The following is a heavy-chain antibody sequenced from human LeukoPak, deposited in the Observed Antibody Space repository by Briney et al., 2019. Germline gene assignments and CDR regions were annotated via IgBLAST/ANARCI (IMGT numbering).Heavy chain of an antibody. D-gene: IGHD3-22*01. Sequence: GGSLRLSCAASGFTFSSYSMNWVRQAPGKGLEWVSSISSSSSYIYYADSVKGRFTISRDNAKNSLYLQMNSLRAEDTAVYYCARDDYYDSSGYYWADWGQGTLVTVSS. CDR2: ISSSSSYI. CDR1: GFTFSSYS. J-gene: IGHJ4*02. V-gene: IGHV3-21*01. CDR3: ARDDYYDSSGYYWAD.